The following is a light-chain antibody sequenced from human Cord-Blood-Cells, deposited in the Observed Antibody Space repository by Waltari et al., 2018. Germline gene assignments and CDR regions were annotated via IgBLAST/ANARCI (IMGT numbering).Light chain of an antibody. V-gene: IGKV4-1*01. Sequence: DIVMTKSPDSLAVYLGERATINCKSSQSVLYSSNNKNYLAWYQQKPGQPPKLLIYWASTRESGVPDRFSGSGSGTDFTLTISSLQAEDVAVYYCQQYYSTPPVTFGGGTKVEIK. CDR3: QQYYSTPPVT. CDR2: WAS. CDR1: QSVLYSSNNKNY. J-gene: IGKJ4*01.